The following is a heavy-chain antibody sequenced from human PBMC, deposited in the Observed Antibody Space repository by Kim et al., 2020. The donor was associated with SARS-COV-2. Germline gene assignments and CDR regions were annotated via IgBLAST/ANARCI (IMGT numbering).Heavy chain of an antibody. CDR3: ASISRSGWYVWLDFYYYYGMDV. CDR1: GGSISSSSYY. J-gene: IGHJ6*02. V-gene: IGHV4-39*01. Sequence: SETLSLTCTVSGGSISSSSYYWGWIRQPPGKGLEWIGSIYYSGSTYYNPSLKSRVTISVDTSKNQFSLKLSSVTAADTAVYYCASISRSGWYVWLDFYYYYGMDVWGQGTTVTVSS. D-gene: IGHD6-19*01. CDR2: IYYSGST.